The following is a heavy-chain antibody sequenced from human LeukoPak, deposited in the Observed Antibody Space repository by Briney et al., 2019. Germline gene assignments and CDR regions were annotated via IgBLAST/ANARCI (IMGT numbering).Heavy chain of an antibody. J-gene: IGHJ6*03. CDR3: TTDRSYYDFWSGYYGPWHYYYMDV. D-gene: IGHD3-3*01. CDR1: GFTFSNAW. Sequence: KPGGSLRLSCAASGFTFSNAWMSWVRQAPGKGLEWVGRIKSKTDGGTTDYAAPVKGRFTISRDDSKNTLYLQMNSLKTEDTAVYYCTTDRSYYDFWSGYYGPWHYYYMDVWGKGTTVTVSS. CDR2: IKSKTDGGTT. V-gene: IGHV3-15*01.